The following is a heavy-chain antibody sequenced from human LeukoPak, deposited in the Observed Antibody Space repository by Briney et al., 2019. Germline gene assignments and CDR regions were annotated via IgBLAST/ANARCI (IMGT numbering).Heavy chain of an antibody. D-gene: IGHD1-26*01. CDR3: AKDRTVGATSDAFDI. Sequence: GGSLSLSCAASGFTFSSYGMHWVRQAPGKGLEWVAFIRYDGSNKYYADSVKGRFTISRDNSKNTLYLQMNSLRAEDTAVYYCAKDRTVGATSDAFDIWGQGTMVTVSS. CDR2: IRYDGSNK. V-gene: IGHV3-30*02. J-gene: IGHJ3*02. CDR1: GFTFSSYG.